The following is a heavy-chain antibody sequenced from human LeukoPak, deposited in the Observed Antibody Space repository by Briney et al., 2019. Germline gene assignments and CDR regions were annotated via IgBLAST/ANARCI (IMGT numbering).Heavy chain of an antibody. V-gene: IGHV3-74*01. CDR3: ARDRGADFWSGYYLYYYYGMDV. Sequence: PGGSLRLSCAASGFTLSSYWMHWVRQAPGKGLVWVSRINSDGSSTSYADSVKGRFTISRDNARNTLYLEMNGLRAEDTAVYYCARDRGADFWSGYYLYYYYGMDVWGQGTTVTVSS. CDR2: INSDGSST. J-gene: IGHJ6*02. CDR1: GFTLSSYW. D-gene: IGHD3-3*01.